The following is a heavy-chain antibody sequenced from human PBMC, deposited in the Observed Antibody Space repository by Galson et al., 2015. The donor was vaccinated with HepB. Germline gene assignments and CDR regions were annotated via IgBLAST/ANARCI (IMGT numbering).Heavy chain of an antibody. CDR2: IIPILGIA. D-gene: IGHD3-10*01. CDR1: GGTFSSYT. Sequence: SVKVSCKASGGTFSSYTISWVRQAPGQGLEWMGRIIPILGIANYAQKFQGRVTITAVKSTSTAYMELSSLRSEDTAVYYCAREQRGSGSYFIPNFDYWGQGTLVTVSS. V-gene: IGHV1-69*04. CDR3: AREQRGSGSYFIPNFDY. J-gene: IGHJ4*02.